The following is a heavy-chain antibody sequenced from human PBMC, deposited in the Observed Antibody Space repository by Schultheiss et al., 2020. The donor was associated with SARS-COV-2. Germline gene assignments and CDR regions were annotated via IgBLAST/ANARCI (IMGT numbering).Heavy chain of an antibody. CDR2: ISGSGGST. CDR3: TRGPLDY. J-gene: IGHJ4*02. Sequence: SSSSYCWGWIRQAPGKGLEWVSGISGSGGSTIYADSVKGRFTISRDNSKNTAYLQMNSLKTEDTAVYYCTRGPLDYWGQGTLVTVSS. CDR1: SSSSYC. V-gene: IGHV3-23*01.